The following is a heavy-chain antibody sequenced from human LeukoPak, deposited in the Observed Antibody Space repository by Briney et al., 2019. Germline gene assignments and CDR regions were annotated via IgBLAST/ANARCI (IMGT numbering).Heavy chain of an antibody. V-gene: IGHV4-4*07. CDR2: IYTSGST. Sequence: PSETLSLTCTVSGGSISSYFWNWIRQPAGRGLEWIGRIYTSGSTNYNPSLKSRVTMSVDTSKNQFSLKLSSVTAADTAVYYCARGTYYDSSGYFDYWGQGTLVTVSS. D-gene: IGHD3-22*01. CDR3: ARGTYYDSSGYFDY. CDR1: GGSISSYF. J-gene: IGHJ4*02.